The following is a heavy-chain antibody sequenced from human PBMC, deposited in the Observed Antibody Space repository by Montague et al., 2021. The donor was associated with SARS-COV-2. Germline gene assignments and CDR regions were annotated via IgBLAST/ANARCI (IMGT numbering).Heavy chain of an antibody. J-gene: IGHJ6*02. CDR3: ARERGYCSSTSCYGDFYYGMDV. V-gene: IGHV3-48*02. D-gene: IGHD2-2*01. Sequence: SLRLSCAASGFTFSGYSMNWVRQAPGKGLEWVSYISSSSYTIYYADSVKGRFTISRDNAKNSLYLQMNSLRDEDTAVYSCARERGYCSSTSCYGDFYYGMDVGGQGTTVTVPS. CDR2: ISSSSYTI. CDR1: GFTFSGYS.